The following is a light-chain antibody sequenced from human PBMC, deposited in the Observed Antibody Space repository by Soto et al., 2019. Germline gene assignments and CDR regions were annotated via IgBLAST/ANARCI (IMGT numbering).Light chain of an antibody. V-gene: IGLV2-14*01. J-gene: IGLJ1*01. Sequence: QSALTQPASVSGSPGQSITISCTGTSSDVGGYNYVSWYQQHPGKAPKLMIYDVSNLPSGVSNRFSGSKSGNTASLTISGLQAEDEADYYCSSYTSSSTSRYVFGTGTKLTVL. CDR2: DVS. CDR3: SSYTSSSTSRYV. CDR1: SSDVGGYNY.